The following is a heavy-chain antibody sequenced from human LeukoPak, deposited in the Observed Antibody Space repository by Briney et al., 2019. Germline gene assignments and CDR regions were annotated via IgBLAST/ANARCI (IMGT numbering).Heavy chain of an antibody. Sequence: PGGSLRLSCAASGFTFSSYSMNWVRQAPGKGLEWVSYISGTSSHIYYADSVKGRFAISRDNAKNSLYLQMNSLRAEDTAVYYCANGYSSTYYNALDIRGQGTMVTVSS. CDR3: ANGYSSTYYNALDI. CDR1: GFTFSSYS. D-gene: IGHD6-13*01. V-gene: IGHV3-21*01. J-gene: IGHJ3*02. CDR2: ISGTSSHI.